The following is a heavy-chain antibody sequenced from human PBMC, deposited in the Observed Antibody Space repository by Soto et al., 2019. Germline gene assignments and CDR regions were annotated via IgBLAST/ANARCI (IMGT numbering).Heavy chain of an antibody. J-gene: IGHJ4*02. D-gene: IGHD1-26*01. CDR3: ARDGGRHCGGIDY. CDR2: SIHIFGTA. CDR1: GGTFSSYS. V-gene: IGHV1-69*01. Sequence: QVQLVQSGAEVKKPGSSVKVSCKASGGTFSSYSINWVRQAPGQGLEWMGASIHIFGTANYAQKLQGRVTITADESTSTAYMELSSLRSEDTAVYYCARDGGRHCGGIDYWGQGTLVTVSS.